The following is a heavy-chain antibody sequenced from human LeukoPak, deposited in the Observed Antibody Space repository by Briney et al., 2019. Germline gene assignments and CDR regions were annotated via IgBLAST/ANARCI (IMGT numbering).Heavy chain of an antibody. J-gene: IGHJ4*02. CDR3: ARGERLGPDY. V-gene: IGHV4-59*01. CDR2: IHHTGST. CDR1: GGSFSGYY. D-gene: IGHD1-1*01. Sequence: KPSETLSLTCAVYGGSFSGYYWSWIRQPPGNGLEWIGYIHHTGSTNYNPSLRSRVTISVDTSQNQLSLKLTSVTAADTAVYYCARGERLGPDYWGQGTLVTVSS.